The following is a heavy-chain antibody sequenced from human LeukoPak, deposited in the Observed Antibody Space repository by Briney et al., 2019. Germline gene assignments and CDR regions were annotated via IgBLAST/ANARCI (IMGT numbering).Heavy chain of an antibody. J-gene: IGHJ4*02. CDR2: IRGSGGST. CDR1: GFTFSTYG. V-gene: IGHV3-23*01. Sequence: GGSLRLSCVASGFTFSTYGMSWVRQAPGKGLEWVSAIRGSGGSTYYADSVKGRFTISRDNSKNTLYLQMNSLRAEDTAVYYCAREGPSSGWYFDYWGQGTLVTVSS. D-gene: IGHD6-19*01. CDR3: AREGPSSGWYFDY.